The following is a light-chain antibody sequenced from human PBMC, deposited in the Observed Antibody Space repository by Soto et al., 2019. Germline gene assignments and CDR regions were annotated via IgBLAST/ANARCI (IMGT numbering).Light chain of an antibody. CDR2: GAS. Sequence: EVVMTLYRATVRLAAGGCSSRWSRASQSVGSNLAWYQQRPGQPPRLLIYGASTRDTGVPTRFSGSGSGTEFTLTITNLQSEDFAVYYGQQYNNWPPWTFGQGTKVDI. CDR3: QQYNNWPPWT. CDR1: QSVGSN. J-gene: IGKJ1*01. V-gene: IGKV3D-15*01.